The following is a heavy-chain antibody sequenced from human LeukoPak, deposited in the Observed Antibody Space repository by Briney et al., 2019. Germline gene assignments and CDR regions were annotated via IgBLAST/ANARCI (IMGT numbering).Heavy chain of an antibody. V-gene: IGHV4-34*01. CDR2: INHSGST. CDR1: GGSFSGYY. D-gene: IGHD2-21*01. CDR3: ARGPGSDSSFDY. Sequence: SETLSLTCAVYGGSFSGYYWSWIRQPPGKGLEWIGEINHSGSTNYNPSLKSRVTISVDMSKNQLSLKLSSVTAADTAVYYCARGPGSDSSFDYWGQGILVTVSS. J-gene: IGHJ4*02.